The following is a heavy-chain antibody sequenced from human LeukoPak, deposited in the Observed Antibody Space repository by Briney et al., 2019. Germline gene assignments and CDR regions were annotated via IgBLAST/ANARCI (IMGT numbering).Heavy chain of an antibody. D-gene: IGHD5-18*01. CDR2: INPNSGGT. Sequence: ASVKVSCKASGYTFTGYYMHWVRQAPGQGLEWMGRINPNSGGTNYAQKFQGRVTMTRDTSISTAFMELSRLRSDDTAVYYCARTMKYSYGYDYYYGMDVWGQGTTVTVPS. J-gene: IGHJ6*02. CDR3: ARTMKYSYGYDYYYGMDV. V-gene: IGHV1-2*06. CDR1: GYTFTGYY.